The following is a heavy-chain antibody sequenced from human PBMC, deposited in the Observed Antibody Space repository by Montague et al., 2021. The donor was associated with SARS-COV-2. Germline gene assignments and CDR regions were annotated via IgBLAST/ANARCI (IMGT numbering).Heavy chain of an antibody. CDR1: NVSINNYY. CDR2: IYNSGST. Sequence: SETLSLTCSVSNVSINNYYCGWIRQAPGKGLEWIGHIYNSGSTTYNPSLQSRVTISIDTSRNQFSLKLKSVTAADTAIYYCARGDDPYGPDNLDYWGQGTLVTVSS. V-gene: IGHV4-59*01. J-gene: IGHJ4*02. D-gene: IGHD1-1*01. CDR3: ARGDDPYGPDNLDY.